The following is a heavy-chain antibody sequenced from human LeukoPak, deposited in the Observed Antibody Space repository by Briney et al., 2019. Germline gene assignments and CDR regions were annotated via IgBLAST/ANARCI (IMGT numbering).Heavy chain of an antibody. V-gene: IGHV3-9*03. CDR1: GFTFDDYA. CDR2: ISWNSGSI. J-gene: IGHJ4*02. CDR3: ARSPPEGDY. Sequence: PGGSLRLSCAASGFTFDDYAMHWVRQAPGKGLEWVSGISWNSGSIGYADSVKGRFTISRDNAKNSLYLQMNSLRAEDMALYYCARSPPEGDYWGQGTLVIVSS.